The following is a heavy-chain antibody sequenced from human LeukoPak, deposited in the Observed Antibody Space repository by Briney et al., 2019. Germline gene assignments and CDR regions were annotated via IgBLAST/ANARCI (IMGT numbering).Heavy chain of an antibody. CDR3: ARGWQINSSGGFVDP. CDR1: GCGFTDYY. Sequence: ASLKVSCQASGCGFTDYYVHWIRQAPGQGLECMGWINPSSGATIYAQKFQGRVTMTRDTFTTTAYMEINSLVSDDTAVYYCARGWQINSSGGFVDPWGQGTLVTVSS. D-gene: IGHD6-6*01. J-gene: IGHJ5*02. CDR2: INPSSGAT. V-gene: IGHV1-2*02.